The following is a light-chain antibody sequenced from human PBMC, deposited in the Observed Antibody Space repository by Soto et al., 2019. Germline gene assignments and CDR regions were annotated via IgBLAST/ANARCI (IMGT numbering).Light chain of an antibody. J-gene: IGKJ3*01. CDR2: AAS. V-gene: IGKV1-17*01. CDR3: LQHNSYPFT. Sequence: DIQMTQSPSSLSASVGDRVTITCRASQIISSYLNWYQQKPGKAPKLLIYAASTLQSGVPSRFSGSRSGTEFTLTLSSLQPEDFATYYCLQHNSYPFTFGPGTKVDIK. CDR1: QIISSY.